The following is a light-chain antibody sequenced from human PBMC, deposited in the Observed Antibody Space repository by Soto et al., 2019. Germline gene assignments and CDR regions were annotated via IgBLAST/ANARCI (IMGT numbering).Light chain of an antibody. Sequence: EIVLTQSPGTLSLSPGERATLSCRASQSVSSSYLAWYQQKPVQAPRLLIYGASSRATGIPDRFSGSGSGTDFTLTISRLEPEDFAVYYFQQSGSSPPWTFGQGTKVEI. CDR3: QQSGSSPPWT. V-gene: IGKV3-20*01. J-gene: IGKJ1*01. CDR2: GAS. CDR1: QSVSSSY.